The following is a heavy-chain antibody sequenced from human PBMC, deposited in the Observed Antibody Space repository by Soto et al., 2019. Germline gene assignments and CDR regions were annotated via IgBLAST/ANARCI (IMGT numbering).Heavy chain of an antibody. CDR2: IRSKAYGGTT. J-gene: IGHJ4*02. CDR3: TRYRYGDYVGLLDY. CDR1: GFTFGDYA. D-gene: IGHD4-17*01. V-gene: IGHV3-49*03. Sequence: GGSLRLSCTASGFTFGDYAMSWFRQAPGKGLEWVGFIRSKAYGGTTEYAASVKGRFTISRDDSKSIAYLQMNSLKTEDTAVYYCTRYRYGDYVGLLDYWGQGTLVTVSS.